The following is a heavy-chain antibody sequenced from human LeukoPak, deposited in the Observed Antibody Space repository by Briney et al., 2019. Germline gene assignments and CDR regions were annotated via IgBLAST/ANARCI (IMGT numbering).Heavy chain of an antibody. J-gene: IGHJ4*02. CDR1: GYTFTGYY. CDR3: ARDGPVLWFGELSSLDY. D-gene: IGHD3-10*01. Sequence: ASVKVSCKASGYTFTGYYMHWVRQAPGQGLGWMGWINPNSGGTNYAQKFQGRVTMTRDTSISTAYMELSRLRSDDTAVYYCARDGPVLWFGELSSLDYWGQGTLVTVSS. CDR2: INPNSGGT. V-gene: IGHV1-2*02.